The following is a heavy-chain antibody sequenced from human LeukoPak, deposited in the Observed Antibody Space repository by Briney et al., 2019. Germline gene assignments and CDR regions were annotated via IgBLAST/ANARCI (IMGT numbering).Heavy chain of an antibody. CDR2: IYYSGST. CDR1: GGSISSHY. V-gene: IGHV4-59*11. Sequence: SETLSLTCTVSGGSISSHYWSWIRQPPGKGLEWTGYIYYSGSTHYNPSLKSRVTISLDTSKNQFSLKLSSVTAADTAVYYCAGTPTLSYFDLWGQGTLVTVSS. J-gene: IGHJ4*02. CDR3: AGTPTLSYFDL.